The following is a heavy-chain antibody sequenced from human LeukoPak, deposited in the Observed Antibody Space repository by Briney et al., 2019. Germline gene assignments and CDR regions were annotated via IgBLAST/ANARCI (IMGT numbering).Heavy chain of an antibody. CDR2: ISSSGSTI. V-gene: IGHV3-48*04. CDR3: AELGITMIGGV. D-gene: IGHD3-10*02. CDR1: GFIFSSNG. J-gene: IGHJ6*04. Sequence: GGSLRLSCAASGFIFSSNGMNWVRQAPGKGLEWVSYISSSGSTIYYADSVKGRFTISRDNAKNSLYLQMNSLRAEDTAVYYCAELGITMIGGVWGKGTTVTISS.